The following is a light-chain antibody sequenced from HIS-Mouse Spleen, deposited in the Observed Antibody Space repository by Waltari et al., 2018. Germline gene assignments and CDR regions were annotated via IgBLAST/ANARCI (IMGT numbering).Light chain of an antibody. J-gene: IGLJ2*01. CDR2: DVS. CDR3: SSYTSSSTLEV. V-gene: IGLV2-14*03. CDR1: SSDVGGYNY. Sequence: QSALTQPASVSGSPGQSIPISCTGTSSDVGGYNYVSWYQQHPGKAPKLMIYDVSNRPSGVSNRFSGSKSGNTASLTISGLQAEDEADYYCSSYTSSSTLEVFGGGTKLTVL.